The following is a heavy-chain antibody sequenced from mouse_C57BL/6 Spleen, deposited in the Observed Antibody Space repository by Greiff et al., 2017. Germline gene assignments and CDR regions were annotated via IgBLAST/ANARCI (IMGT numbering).Heavy chain of an antibody. J-gene: IGHJ4*01. CDR1: GYTFTSYG. D-gene: IGHD2-3*01. Sequence: QVQLQQSGAELARPGASVKLSCKASGYTFTSYGISWVKQRPGQGLEWIGEIYPRSGNTYYNEKFKGKATLTADKSSSTAYMELRSLTSEDAAVYFCARSADGYYGVDCWGQGTSVTVSS. CDR3: ARSADGYYGVDC. CDR2: IYPRSGNT. V-gene: IGHV1-81*01.